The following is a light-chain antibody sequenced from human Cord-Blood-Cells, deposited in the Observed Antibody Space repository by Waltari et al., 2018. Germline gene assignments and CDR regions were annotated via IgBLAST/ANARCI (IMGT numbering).Light chain of an antibody. J-gene: IGLJ3*02. Sequence: QTVVTQEPSLSVSPGGTVTPTCALTSGSVSTTSYASSYQQTPGQPPRTLVYKGSSRSSGVPDRFSGSILGNKAALTITGAQADDESNYYCSLYMGSGIWVFGGGTKLTVL. CDR1: SGSVSTTSY. CDR2: KGS. V-gene: IGLV8-61*01. CDR3: SLYMGSGIWV.